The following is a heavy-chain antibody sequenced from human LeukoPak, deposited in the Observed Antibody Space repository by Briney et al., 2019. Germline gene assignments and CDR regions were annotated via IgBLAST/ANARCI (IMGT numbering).Heavy chain of an antibody. CDR1: GFTFSDSA. Sequence: GGSLRLSCVASGFTFSDSAIHWVRQSSGKGLEWIGHMDKETNLYATALAASEKGRFTVSRDDSQNTAYLHMNSLKTEDTALYYCTRDSGTYNWFDPWGQGTLVTVSS. CDR2: MDKETNLYAT. J-gene: IGHJ5*02. CDR3: TRDSGTYNWFDP. D-gene: IGHD1-26*01. V-gene: IGHV3-73*01.